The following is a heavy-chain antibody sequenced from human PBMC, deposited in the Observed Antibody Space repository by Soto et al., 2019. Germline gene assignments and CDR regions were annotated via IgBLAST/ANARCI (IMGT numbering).Heavy chain of an antibody. V-gene: IGHV4-34*01. Sequence: XTLSLPSAVYGGSFSGYYWSWIRQPPGKGLELIGEINHSGSTNYNPSLKSRVTISVDTSKNQFSLKLSSVTAAATAVYYCAREGLFSYYDSKRPRYFDYWGQGTLGTVS. CDR1: GGSFSGYY. D-gene: IGHD3-22*01. J-gene: IGHJ4*02. CDR3: AREGLFSYYDSKRPRYFDY. CDR2: INHSGST.